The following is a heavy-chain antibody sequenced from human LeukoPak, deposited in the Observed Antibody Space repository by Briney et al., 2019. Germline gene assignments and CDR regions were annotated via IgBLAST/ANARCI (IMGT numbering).Heavy chain of an antibody. J-gene: IGHJ4*02. V-gene: IGHV5-51*01. CDR2: IYPGDSDT. D-gene: IGHD6-19*01. CDR1: GYSFTSYW. CDR3: ASQRQRYSSGWFFDY. Sequence: GESLKISCKGSGYSFTSYWIGWVRQMPGKGLEWMGIIYPGDSDTRYSPSFQGQVTISADKSISTAYLQWSSLKASDTAMYYCASQRQRYSSGWFFDYWGQGTLVTVSS.